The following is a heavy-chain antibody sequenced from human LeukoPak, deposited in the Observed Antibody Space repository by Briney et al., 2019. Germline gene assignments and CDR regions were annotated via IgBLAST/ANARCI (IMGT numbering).Heavy chain of an antibody. CDR1: GFTFSTYA. CDR2: IIGSGVST. CDR3: AKDFTIFGVVTNNWFDP. Sequence: GGSLRLSCAASGFTFSTYAMNWSPKAPGKGLEWASVIIGSGVSTHYADSVKGRFTISRDNSKNTLYLQMNSLRAEDTAVYYCAKDFTIFGVVTNNWFDPWGQGTLVTVSS. V-gene: IGHV3-23*01. D-gene: IGHD3-3*01. J-gene: IGHJ5*02.